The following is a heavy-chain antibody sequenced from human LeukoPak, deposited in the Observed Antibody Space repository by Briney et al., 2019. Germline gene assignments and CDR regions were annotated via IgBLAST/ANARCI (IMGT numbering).Heavy chain of an antibody. Sequence: GGSLRLSCAASGFTFSSYWMSWVRQAPGKGLEWVANIKQDGSEKYYVDSVKGRFTISRDNAKNSLYLQMNSLRAEDTAVYYCARALYGDYASFDYWGQGTLVTVSS. CDR1: GFTFSSYW. J-gene: IGHJ4*02. CDR2: IKQDGSEK. V-gene: IGHV3-7*01. CDR3: ARALYGDYASFDY. D-gene: IGHD4-17*01.